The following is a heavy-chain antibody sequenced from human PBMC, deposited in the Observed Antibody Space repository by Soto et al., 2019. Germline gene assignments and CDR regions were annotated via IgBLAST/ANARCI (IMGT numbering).Heavy chain of an antibody. Sequence: PGGSLRLSCTASGFTVSANYMSWVRQVPGKGLEWVSVMYRGGDPYYAESVKGRFTISRDTSKNILYLQMDSLRAEDTAVYYCVRDPRYITNWQVYGMDVWGRGTTVTVSS. V-gene: IGHV3-66*01. CDR1: GFTVSANY. D-gene: IGHD6-13*01. CDR3: VRDPRYITNWQVYGMDV. CDR2: MYRGGDP. J-gene: IGHJ6*02.